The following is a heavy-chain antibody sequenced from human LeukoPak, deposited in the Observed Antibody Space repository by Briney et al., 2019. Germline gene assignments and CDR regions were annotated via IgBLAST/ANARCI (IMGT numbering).Heavy chain of an antibody. V-gene: IGHV4-34*01. Sequence: PSETLSLTCAVYGGSFSGYHWSWIRQPPGKGLEWIGEINHSGSTNYNPSLKSRVTISEDTSKNQFSLKLSSVIAADTAVYYCARGPVTPPSGYYYGTDVWGQGTTVTVSS. D-gene: IGHD3-10*01. CDR2: INHSGST. J-gene: IGHJ6*02. CDR3: ARGPVTPPSGYYYGTDV. CDR1: GGSFSGYH.